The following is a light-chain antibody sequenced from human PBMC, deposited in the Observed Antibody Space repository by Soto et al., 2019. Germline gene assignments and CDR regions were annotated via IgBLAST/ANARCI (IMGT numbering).Light chain of an antibody. CDR3: AVWDDSLSGRV. J-gene: IGLJ3*02. CDR1: SSNIGSNY. Sequence: QSVLTQPPSASGTPGQRVTISCSGSSSNIGSNYVYWYQQLPGTAPKLLIYKNNHRPSGVPDRFSGSKSGTSASLAISGLRAEDEADYYCAVWDDSLSGRVFGGGTKVTVL. V-gene: IGLV1-47*01. CDR2: KNN.